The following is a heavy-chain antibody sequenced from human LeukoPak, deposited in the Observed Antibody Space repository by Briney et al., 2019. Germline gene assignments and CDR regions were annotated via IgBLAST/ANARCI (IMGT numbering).Heavy chain of an antibody. CDR1: GFTFSSYG. V-gene: IGHV3-33*08. Sequence: GGSLRLSCAASGFTFSSYGMHWVRQAPGKGLEWVAVIWCGGSNKYYADSVKGRFTISRDNSKNTLYLQMNSLRAEDTAVYYCARDKEASGFDYWGQGTLVTVSS. J-gene: IGHJ4*02. CDR3: ARDKEASGFDY. D-gene: IGHD2-21*01. CDR2: IWCGGSNK.